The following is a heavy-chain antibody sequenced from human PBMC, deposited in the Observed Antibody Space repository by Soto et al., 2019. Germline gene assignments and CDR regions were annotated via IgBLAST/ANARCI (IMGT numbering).Heavy chain of an antibody. CDR1: GGSISRGGYY. V-gene: IGHV4-31*03. D-gene: IGHD6-13*01. Sequence: QVQLQESGPGLVKPSQTLSLTCTVSGGSISRGGYYWSWIRKHPGKGLEWIGYIYYSGSTYYNPSLKRRVTLSVDTLNNQFYRKLSSVTAADTAVYCCAISFGVAAAGPVDYWGQGTLVTVSS. CDR2: IYYSGST. J-gene: IGHJ4*02. CDR3: AISFGVAAAGPVDY.